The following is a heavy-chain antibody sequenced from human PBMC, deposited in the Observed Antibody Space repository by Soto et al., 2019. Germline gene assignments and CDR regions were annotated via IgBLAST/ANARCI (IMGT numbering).Heavy chain of an antibody. CDR1: GFTSSSYW. CDR3: AREFGSGYLPIDL. CDR2: INGDGTTT. V-gene: IGHV3-74*01. Sequence: GGSLRLSCAASGFTSSSYWMHWVRQGQGKGLVWVSRINGDGTTTNYADSVKGRFTISRDNAKNTLYLQMNSLRAEDTAVYYCAREFGSGYLPIDLWGCGTLVTVSS. D-gene: IGHD3-22*01. J-gene: IGHJ2*01.